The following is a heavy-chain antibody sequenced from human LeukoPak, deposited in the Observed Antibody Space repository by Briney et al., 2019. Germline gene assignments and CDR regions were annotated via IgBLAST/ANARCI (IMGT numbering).Heavy chain of an antibody. J-gene: IGHJ4*02. V-gene: IGHV3-7*01. CDR3: AKDPPTAAAGPFDY. D-gene: IGHD6-13*01. Sequence: PGGSLRLSCEGSGFTFSNYWMGWVRQAPGKGLQWVANIKTDGSEKYYVDSVKGRFTISRDNAKNSLYLQMNSLRAEDTAVYYCAKDPPTAAAGPFDYWGQGTLVTVSS. CDR2: IKTDGSEK. CDR1: GFTFSNYW.